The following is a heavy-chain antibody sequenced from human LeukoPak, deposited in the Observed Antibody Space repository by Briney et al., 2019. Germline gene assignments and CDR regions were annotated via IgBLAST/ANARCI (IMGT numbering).Heavy chain of an antibody. CDR3: ARLVGHCNNTRCSLRDY. CDR1: GYSISSGYY. V-gene: IGHV4-38-2*02. CDR2: IYHSGIT. Sequence: SETLSLTCTVSGYSISSGYYWGWIRQPPGKGLEWIGSIYHSGITYYNPSLKSRVTISVDTSKNQFSLKLSSVTAADTAVYYCARLVGHCNNTRCSLRDYWGQGTLVTVSS. J-gene: IGHJ4*02. D-gene: IGHD2-2*01.